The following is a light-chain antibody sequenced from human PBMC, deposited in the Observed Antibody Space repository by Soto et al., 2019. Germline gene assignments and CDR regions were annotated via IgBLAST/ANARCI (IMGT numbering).Light chain of an antibody. CDR1: QTISSW. CDR3: QHYNSYSEA. CDR2: KAS. Sequence: DIQMTQSPSTLSVSLGDRVTSTCLASQTISSWFSLYQQKPGKAPKLLIYKASTLKSGVPSRFSGSGSGTEFTLTISSLQPDDFATYYCQHYNSYSEAFGQGTKVDI. V-gene: IGKV1-5*03. J-gene: IGKJ1*01.